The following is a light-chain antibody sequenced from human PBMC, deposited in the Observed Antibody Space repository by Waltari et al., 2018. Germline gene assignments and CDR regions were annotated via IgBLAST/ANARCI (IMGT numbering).Light chain of an antibody. CDR2: ATS. V-gene: IGKV1-39*01. J-gene: IGKJ4*01. CDR3: QQSFSTPPLT. CDR1: QFIVTY. Sequence: DIQTTQSPSSLSASVGYRVTITCRASQFIVTYLNWYQQKPGEAPKLLIYATSTLQTGVPSRFSGSGTGTDFTLTISSLQPEDFATYYCQQSFSTPPLTFGGGTKVEVK.